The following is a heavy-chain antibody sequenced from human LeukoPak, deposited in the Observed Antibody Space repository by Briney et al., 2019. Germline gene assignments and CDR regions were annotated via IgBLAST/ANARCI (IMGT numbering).Heavy chain of an antibody. J-gene: IGHJ6*02. CDR1: GYTFTSYG. V-gene: IGHV1-18*01. D-gene: IGHD6-13*01. CDR3: ARQGIAAAGTFDYYYGMDV. Sequence: ASVKVSCKASGYTFTSYGISWVRQAPGQGLEWMGWISAYNGNTNYAQKLQGRVTMTTDTSTSTAYMELRSLRSDDTAVYYCARQGIAAAGTFDYYYGMDVWGQGTTVTVSS. CDR2: ISAYNGNT.